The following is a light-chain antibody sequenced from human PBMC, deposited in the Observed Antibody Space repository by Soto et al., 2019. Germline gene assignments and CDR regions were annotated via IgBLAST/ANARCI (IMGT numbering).Light chain of an antibody. J-gene: IGKJ2*01. Sequence: EIVMTQSPATLSVSPGERATLSCRASQSVSSNLAWYQQKPGQAPRLLIYGASTRATDIPARFSGSGSGTEFTLTISSLQSEDFAVYYCQQYNNWPPYTLGQGTKLEIK. CDR3: QQYNNWPPYT. CDR2: GAS. V-gene: IGKV3-15*01. CDR1: QSVSSN.